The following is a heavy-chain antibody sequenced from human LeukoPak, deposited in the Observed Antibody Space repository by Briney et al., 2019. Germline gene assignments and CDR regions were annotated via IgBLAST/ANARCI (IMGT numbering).Heavy chain of an antibody. CDR3: ARDAHYAFFDY. J-gene: IGHJ4*02. CDR2: IKQDGSEK. V-gene: IGHV3-7*01. D-gene: IGHD4-17*01. Sequence: GGSLRLSCAASGFTFSSYWMSWVRQAPGKGLEWVANIKQDGSEKYYVDSVNGRFTISRDNAKNSLYLQMNSLRAEDTAVYYWARDAHYAFFDYWGQGTLVTVSS. CDR1: GFTFSSYW.